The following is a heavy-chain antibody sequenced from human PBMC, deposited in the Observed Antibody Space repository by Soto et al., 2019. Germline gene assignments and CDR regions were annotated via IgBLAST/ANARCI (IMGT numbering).Heavy chain of an antibody. D-gene: IGHD3-3*01. V-gene: IGHV1-3*01. J-gene: IGHJ4*02. CDR2: INAGNGNT. Sequence: GASVKVSCKASGYTFTSYAMHWVRQAPGQRLEWMGWINAGNGNTKYSQKFQGRVTITRDTSASTAYMELSSLRSEDTAVYYCARGRPSNFWSGYQTGNYWGQGTLVTVSS. CDR3: ARGRPSNFWSGYQTGNY. CDR1: GYTFTSYA.